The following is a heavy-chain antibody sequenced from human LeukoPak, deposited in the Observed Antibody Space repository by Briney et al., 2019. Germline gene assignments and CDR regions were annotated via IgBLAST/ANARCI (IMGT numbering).Heavy chain of an antibody. CDR2: ISSSSSYI. CDR3: ARDLSIVATHDY. Sequence: GGSLRPSCAASGFTFSSYSMNWVRQAPGKGLEWVSSISSSSSYIYYADSVKGRFTISRDNAKNSLYLQMNSLRAEDTAVYYCARDLSIVATHDYWGQGTLVTVSS. CDR1: GFTFSSYS. V-gene: IGHV3-21*01. J-gene: IGHJ4*02. D-gene: IGHD5-12*01.